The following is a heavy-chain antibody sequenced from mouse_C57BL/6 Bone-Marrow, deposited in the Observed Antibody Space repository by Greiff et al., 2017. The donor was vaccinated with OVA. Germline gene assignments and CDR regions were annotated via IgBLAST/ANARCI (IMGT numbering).Heavy chain of an antibody. V-gene: IGHV5-12*01. CDR2: ISNGGGST. CDR3: ARHVPAWFAY. CDR1: GFTFSDYY. Sequence: DVKLVESGGGLVQPGGSLKLSCAASGFTFSDYYMYWVRQTPEKRLEWVAYISNGGGSTYYLDTVKGRFTISRDNAKNTLYLQMSRLKSEDTAMYYCARHVPAWFAYWGQGTLVTVSA. J-gene: IGHJ3*01.